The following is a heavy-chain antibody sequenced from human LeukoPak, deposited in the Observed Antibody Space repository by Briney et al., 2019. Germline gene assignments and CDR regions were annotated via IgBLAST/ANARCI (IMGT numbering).Heavy chain of an antibody. CDR1: GFTFSSYW. Sequence: GGSLRLSCAASGFTFSSYWMHWVRQAPGKGLVWVSRINSDGSSTKYADSVKGRFTISRDNAKNTLYLQMNSLSAEDTAVYYCTRATSGAFDIWGQGTMVTVSS. V-gene: IGHV3-74*01. J-gene: IGHJ3*02. CDR2: INSDGSST. CDR3: TRATSGAFDI. D-gene: IGHD7-27*01.